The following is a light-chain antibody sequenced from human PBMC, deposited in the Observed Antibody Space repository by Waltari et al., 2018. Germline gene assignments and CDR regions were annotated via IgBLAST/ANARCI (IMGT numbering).Light chain of an antibody. CDR2: SSI. CDR3: AAWDRSLRIVV. V-gene: IGLV1-44*01. CDR1: SSNLGVEK. J-gene: IGLJ2*01. Sequence: QSVLTQPPSASGTPGQRVTIFCSGSSSNLGVEKVNWVQPFPGTAPKRLTYSSIQRPSGGPDRFSGAKSGTSASLAINGLQSDDEADYYCAAWDRSLRIVVFGGGTKLTVL.